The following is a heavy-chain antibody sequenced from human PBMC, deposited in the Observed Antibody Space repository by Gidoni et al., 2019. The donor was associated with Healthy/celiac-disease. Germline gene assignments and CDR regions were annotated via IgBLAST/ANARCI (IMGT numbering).Heavy chain of an antibody. Sequence: QVQLQQWGAGLLKHSETLSLTCAVYGGSFSGYYWSWIRQPPGKGLEWIGKINHSGSTNYNPSLKSRVTILVDTSKNQFSLKLSSVTAADTAVYYCARGLRGYYYGMDVWGQGTTVTVSS. V-gene: IGHV4-34*01. CDR3: ARGLRGYYYGMDV. CDR1: GGSFSGYY. J-gene: IGHJ6*02. CDR2: INHSGST.